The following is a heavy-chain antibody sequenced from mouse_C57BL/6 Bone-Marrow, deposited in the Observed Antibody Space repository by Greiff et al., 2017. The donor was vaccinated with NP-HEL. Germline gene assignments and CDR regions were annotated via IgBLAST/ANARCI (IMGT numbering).Heavy chain of an antibody. J-gene: IGHJ3*01. CDR1: GYSITSGYY. CDR2: ISYDGSN. V-gene: IGHV3-6*01. CDR3: AREGRLAWFAY. Sequence: ESGPGLVKPSQSLSLTCSVTGYSITSGYYWNWIRQFPGNKLEWMGYISYDGSNNYNPSLKNRISITRDTSKNQFFLKLNSVTTEDTATYYCAREGRLAWFAYWGQGTLVTVSA.